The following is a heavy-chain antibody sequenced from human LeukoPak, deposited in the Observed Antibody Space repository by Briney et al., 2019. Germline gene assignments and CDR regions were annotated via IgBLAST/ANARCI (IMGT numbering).Heavy chain of an antibody. CDR1: GGSISTYY. Sequence: PSETLSLTCTVSGGSISTYYWSWIRQPPGKGLEWIGYINYSGSTNYNPSLKSRVTISVDTSKNQLSLKLSSVTAADTAVYYCARDRGAVAGLNWFDPWGQGTLVTVSS. D-gene: IGHD6-19*01. J-gene: IGHJ5*02. V-gene: IGHV4-59*12. CDR3: ARDRGAVAGLNWFDP. CDR2: INYSGST.